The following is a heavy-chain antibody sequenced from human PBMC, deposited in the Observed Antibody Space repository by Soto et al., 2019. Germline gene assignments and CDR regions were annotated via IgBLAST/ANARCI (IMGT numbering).Heavy chain of an antibody. CDR1: GFTFRSYA. D-gene: IGHD2-15*01. J-gene: IGHJ3*02. Sequence: EVQLLESWGGLVKPGGSLRLSCSASGFTFRSYAMSWFRQAQGQGLEWVSAISGSGGSTYYADSVKGRFAISRDNSKNKRYLQVNSLRAEDTAVYYCANTGTVVGASDIWGKGSLVTVS. CDR3: ANTGTVVGASDI. V-gene: IGHV3-23*01. CDR2: ISGSGGST.